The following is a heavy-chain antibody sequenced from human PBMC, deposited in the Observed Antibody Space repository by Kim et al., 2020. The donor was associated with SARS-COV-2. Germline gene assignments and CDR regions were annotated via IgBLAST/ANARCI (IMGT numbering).Heavy chain of an antibody. D-gene: IGHD1-26*01. CDR3: ATKGGGYWALEI. CDR2: ITYSGGTK. CDR1: GFTFSDYA. J-gene: IGHJ6*03. Sequence: GGSLRLSCAASGFTFSDYAMSWIRQAPGKGLEWVAVITYSGGTKYYADSVKGRFTISRDNAKNTLYLQVNSLRAEDTAVYYCATKGGGYWALEIWGTG. V-gene: IGHV3-30*04.